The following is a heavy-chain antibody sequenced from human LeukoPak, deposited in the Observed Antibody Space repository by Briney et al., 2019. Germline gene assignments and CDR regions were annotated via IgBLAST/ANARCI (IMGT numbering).Heavy chain of an antibody. CDR3: AKDYDSSGYLGGGIDY. D-gene: IGHD3-22*01. J-gene: IGHJ4*02. V-gene: IGHV3-30*18. CDR1: GFTFSSYG. Sequence: GGSLRLSCAASGFTFSSYGMHWVRQAPGKGLEWAAVISYDGSNKYYANSVKGRFTISRDNSKNTLYLQMNSLRAEDTAVYYCAKDYDSSGYLGGGIDYWGQGTLVTVSS. CDR2: ISYDGSNK.